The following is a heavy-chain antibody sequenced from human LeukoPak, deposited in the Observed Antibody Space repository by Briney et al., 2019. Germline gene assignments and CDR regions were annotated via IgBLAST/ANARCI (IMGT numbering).Heavy chain of an antibody. CDR2: ISGDGGST. Sequence: GRSLRLSCAASGFTFDDYAMHWVRQAPGKGLEWVSLISGDGGSTYYADSVKGRFTISRDNSKNSLYLQMNSLRTEDTALYYCAKDISSWIQLWSPDSFMDVWGKGTTVTVSS. D-gene: IGHD5-18*01. CDR1: GFTFDDYA. V-gene: IGHV3-43*02. CDR3: AKDISSWIQLWSPDSFMDV. J-gene: IGHJ6*03.